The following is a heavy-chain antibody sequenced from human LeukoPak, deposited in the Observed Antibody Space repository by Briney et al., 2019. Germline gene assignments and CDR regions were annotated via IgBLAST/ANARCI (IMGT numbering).Heavy chain of an antibody. CDR2: IYSSGSA. D-gene: IGHD5-12*01. CDR3: ARHGGGYDYDY. V-gene: IGHV4-59*08. Sequence: SETLCLTCTVSGGSISSYYGSWIRQPPGKGLEWIGYIYSSGSAIYNPSLKSRVTISEDTSKNQFSLKLGSVTAADTAVYYCARHGGGYDYDYWGQGTLVTVSS. J-gene: IGHJ4*02. CDR1: GGSISSYY.